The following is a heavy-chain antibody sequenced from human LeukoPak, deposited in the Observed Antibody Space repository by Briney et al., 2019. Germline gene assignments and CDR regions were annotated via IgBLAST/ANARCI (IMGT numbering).Heavy chain of an antibody. CDR3: ARGVTATTNWFDP. Sequence: SETLSLTCTVSGGSISSYYWSWIRQPPGKGLEWIGYTYYSGSTNYNPSLKSRVTISVDTSKNQFSLKLSSVTAADTAVYYCARGVTATTNWFDPWGQGTLVTVSS. J-gene: IGHJ5*02. V-gene: IGHV4-59*01. CDR2: TYYSGST. D-gene: IGHD2-21*02. CDR1: GGSISSYY.